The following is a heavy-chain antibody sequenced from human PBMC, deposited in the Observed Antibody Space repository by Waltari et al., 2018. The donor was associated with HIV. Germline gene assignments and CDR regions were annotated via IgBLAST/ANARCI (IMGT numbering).Heavy chain of an antibody. Sequence: EVQLVESGGGLVQPGGSLRLSCAASGFTFSSYWMSWFRQAPGKGLEWVDKIKQDGSEKYYVDSVNGRFTSSRDNAENSLYLQMNSLRAEDTAVYYCARGGFYGSGSKVNWGQGTLVTVSS. CDR2: IKQDGSEK. V-gene: IGHV3-7*04. CDR1: GFTFSSYW. J-gene: IGHJ4*02. D-gene: IGHD3-10*01. CDR3: ARGGFYGSGSKVN.